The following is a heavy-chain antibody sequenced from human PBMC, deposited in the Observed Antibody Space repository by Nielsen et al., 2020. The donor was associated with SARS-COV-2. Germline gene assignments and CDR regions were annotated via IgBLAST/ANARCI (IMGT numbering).Heavy chain of an antibody. V-gene: IGHV3-53*01. D-gene: IGHD3-10*01. CDR1: GFAVSSNY. Sequence: GESLKISCAASGFAVSSNYMSWVRQSPVKGLEWVSVIYSGGATHYADSVKGRFTISRDDSKNTVYLQMNSLRAEDTAVYLCARSSGQRGTDNWGQGTLVTVSP. J-gene: IGHJ4*02. CDR2: IYSGGAT. CDR3: ARSSGQRGTDN.